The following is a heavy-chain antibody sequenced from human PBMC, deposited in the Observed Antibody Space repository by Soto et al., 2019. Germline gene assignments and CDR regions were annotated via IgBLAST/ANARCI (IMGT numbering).Heavy chain of an antibody. Sequence: GESLKISCKGSGYSFTSSWIGWVRQMPGKGLEWMGIIYPRDSDTRYSPSFQGQVTISADKSISTAYLQWSSLKAPDSALYYCARQGETGSPYAWFAPWGRGTLATVSS. D-gene: IGHD3-16*01. CDR2: IYPRDSDT. J-gene: IGHJ5*02. CDR1: GYSFTSSW. CDR3: ARQGETGSPYAWFAP. V-gene: IGHV5-51*01.